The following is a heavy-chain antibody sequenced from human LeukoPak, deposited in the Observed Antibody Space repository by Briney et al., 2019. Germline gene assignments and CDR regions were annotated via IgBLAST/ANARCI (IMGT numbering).Heavy chain of an antibody. V-gene: IGHV3-74*01. CDR1: GFPFNSFW. CDR2: MNEYSTTI. J-gene: IGHJ4*02. D-gene: IGHD4-17*01. CDR3: AREVDYGDYYFDY. Sequence: GGSLRLSCAASGFPFNSFWMHWVRQAPGKGLVWVSDMNEYSTTIRYADSVKGRFTISRDNAKSILYLQMNSLRAEDTAVYYCAREVDYGDYYFDYWGQGTLVTVSS.